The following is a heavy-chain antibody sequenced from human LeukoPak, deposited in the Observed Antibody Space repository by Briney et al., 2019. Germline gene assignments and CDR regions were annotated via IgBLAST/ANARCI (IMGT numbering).Heavy chain of an antibody. CDR1: GYTFTGYY. V-gene: IGHV1-2*02. Sequence: ASVKVSCKASGYTFTGYYMHWVRQAPGQGLEWMRWINPNSGGTNYAQKFQGRVTMTRDTSISTAYMELSRLRSDDTAVYYCARDLWDFWSGYYVSTFVYWGQGTLVTVSS. J-gene: IGHJ4*02. CDR3: ARDLWDFWSGYYVSTFVY. D-gene: IGHD3-3*01. CDR2: INPNSGGT.